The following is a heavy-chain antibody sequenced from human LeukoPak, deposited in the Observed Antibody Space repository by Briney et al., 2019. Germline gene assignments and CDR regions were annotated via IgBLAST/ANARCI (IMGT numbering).Heavy chain of an antibody. CDR2: IYYSGST. CDR1: GGSLSSYY. Sequence: PSETLSLTCTVSGGSLSSYYWSWVRQPPGKGLEGMGYIYYSGSTNYNPSLTRRVTISVDTCKNQFSLKLSSVTAADTAVYYCARGYYDFWSGYYNDYWGQGTLVTVSS. CDR3: ARGYYDFWSGYYNDY. D-gene: IGHD3-3*01. V-gene: IGHV4-59*01. J-gene: IGHJ4*02.